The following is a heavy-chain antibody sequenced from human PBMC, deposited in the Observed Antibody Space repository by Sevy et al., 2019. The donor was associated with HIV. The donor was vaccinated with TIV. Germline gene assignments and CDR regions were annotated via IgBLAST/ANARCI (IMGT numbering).Heavy chain of an antibody. J-gene: IGHJ6*02. CDR3: AREQSYYDFWSGYYRGYYYYGMDV. CDR1: GFTFSSYS. V-gene: IGHV3-48*02. Sequence: QLGGSLRLSCAASGFTFSSYSMNWVRQAPGKGLEWVSYISSSSSTIYYADSVKGRFTISRDNAKNSLYLQMNSLRDEDTAVYYCAREQSYYDFWSGYYRGYYYYGMDVWGQGTTVTVSS. CDR2: ISSSSSTI. D-gene: IGHD3-3*01.